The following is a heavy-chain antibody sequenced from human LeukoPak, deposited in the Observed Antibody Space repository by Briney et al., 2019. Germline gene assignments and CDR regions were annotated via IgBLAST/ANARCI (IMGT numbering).Heavy chain of an antibody. J-gene: IGHJ4*02. CDR1: GYTFTSYA. D-gene: IGHD3-22*01. V-gene: IGHV1-3*01. CDR3: ARDQYYYDSSGYYMYFDY. CDR2: INAGNGNT. Sequence: ASVKVSCKASGYTFTSYAMHWVRQAPGQRLEWMGWINAGNGNTKYSQKFQGRVTITRDTSASTAYMELSSLRSEDTAVYYCARDQYYYDSSGYYMYFDYWGQGTLVTVSS.